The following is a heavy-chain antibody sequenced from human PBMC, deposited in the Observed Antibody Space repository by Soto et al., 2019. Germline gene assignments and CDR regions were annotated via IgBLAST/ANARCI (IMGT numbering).Heavy chain of an antibody. CDR3: TSDLSSGWYSYYYGMDV. CDR2: ISYDGSNK. V-gene: IGHV3-30-3*01. D-gene: IGHD6-19*01. J-gene: IGHJ6*02. CDR1: GFTFSSYA. Sequence: GGSLRLSCAASGFTFSSYAMHWVRQAPGKGLEWVAVISYDGSNKYYADPVKGRFTISRDNSKNTLYLQMNSLRAEDTAVYYCTSDLSSGWYSYYYGMDVWGQGTTVTVSS.